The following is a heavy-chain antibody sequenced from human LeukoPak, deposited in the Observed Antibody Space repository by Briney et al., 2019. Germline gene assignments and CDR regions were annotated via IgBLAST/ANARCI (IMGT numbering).Heavy chain of an antibody. Sequence: HGESLKISCKGSGYSFTTFWIGWVRQMPGKGLEWLGIIYPGDSDTRYSPSFQGQVTISVDKSISTAYLQWDSLKASDTAMYSCAIGRGGQQLGDYWGQGTLVTVSS. CDR1: GYSFTTFW. CDR3: AIGRGGQQLGDY. CDR2: IYPGDSDT. J-gene: IGHJ4*02. D-gene: IGHD6-13*01. V-gene: IGHV5-51*01.